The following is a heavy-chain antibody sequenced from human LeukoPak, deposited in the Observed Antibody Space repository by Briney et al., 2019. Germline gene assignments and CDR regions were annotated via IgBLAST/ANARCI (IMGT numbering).Heavy chain of an antibody. CDR3: ARRIQLWSYWHFDL. Sequence: SETLSLTCTVSGDSISRESWSWIRQAPGKGLECIGYSYDSWRMNYNPSLQSRVTISLDASKNRLSLQLNSVTAADTAVYYCARRIQLWSYWHFDLWGRGTLVTVTS. J-gene: IGHJ2*01. CDR1: GDSISRES. V-gene: IGHV4-4*08. D-gene: IGHD1-1*01. CDR2: SYDSWRM.